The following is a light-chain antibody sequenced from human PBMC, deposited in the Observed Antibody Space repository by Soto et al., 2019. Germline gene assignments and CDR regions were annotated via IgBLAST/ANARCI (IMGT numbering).Light chain of an antibody. V-gene: IGKV3-15*01. CDR2: GAS. CDR3: QHYNNWPPAWT. CDR1: QSVSSN. J-gene: IGKJ1*01. Sequence: ENVLTQSPGTLALTKGERATLACRASQSVSSNYLAWYQQKPGQAPRLLIYGASTRATGIPARFSGSGSGTEFTLTISSLQSEDFALYYCQHYNNWPPAWTFGQGTKVDI.